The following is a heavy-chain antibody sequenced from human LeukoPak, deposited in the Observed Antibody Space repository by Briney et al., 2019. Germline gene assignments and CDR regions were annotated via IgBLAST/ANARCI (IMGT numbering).Heavy chain of an antibody. D-gene: IGHD6-13*01. Sequence: GGSLRLSCVASGFTFSDYGMHWVRQAPGKGLEWVAFVRNDGSNEYYPDSVKGRFTISRDNSRNTLYLQMNSLRAEDTAVYYCAKGGSSSHNWFDPWGQGTLVTVSS. CDR1: GFTFSDYG. CDR3: AKGGSSSHNWFDP. J-gene: IGHJ5*02. CDR2: VRNDGSNE. V-gene: IGHV3-30*02.